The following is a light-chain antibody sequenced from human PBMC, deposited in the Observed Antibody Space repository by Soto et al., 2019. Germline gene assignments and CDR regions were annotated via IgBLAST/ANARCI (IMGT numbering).Light chain of an antibody. CDR1: QSVSSK. V-gene: IGKV3-20*01. CDR3: QQYGSSPPIT. Sequence: IVVTQSPATLSVSPGEGATLSCRASQSVSSKLAWYQQKPGQAPRLLIYDASSRATGIPDRFSGSGSGTDFTLTISRLEPEDFAVYYCQQYGSSPPITFGQGTRLEI. CDR2: DAS. J-gene: IGKJ5*01.